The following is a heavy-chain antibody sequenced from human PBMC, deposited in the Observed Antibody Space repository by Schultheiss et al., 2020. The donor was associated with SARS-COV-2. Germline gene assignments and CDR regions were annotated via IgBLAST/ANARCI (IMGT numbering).Heavy chain of an antibody. J-gene: IGHJ4*02. D-gene: IGHD6-6*01. V-gene: IGHV4-59*12. CDR2: IYYSGST. CDR3: ARGGGSSPIDY. Sequence: GSLRLSCAVSGGSISSYYWSWIRQPPGKGLEWIGYIYYSGSTNYNPSLKSRVTISVDTSKNQFSLKLSSVTAADTAVYYCARGGGSSPIDYWGQGTLVTVSS. CDR1: GGSISSYY.